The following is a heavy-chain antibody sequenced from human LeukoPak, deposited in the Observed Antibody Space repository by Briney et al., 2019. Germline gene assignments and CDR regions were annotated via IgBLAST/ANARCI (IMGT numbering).Heavy chain of an antibody. D-gene: IGHD2-8*01. J-gene: IGHJ3*02. CDR2: ISSSTSYI. CDR1: GFTFSNYE. Sequence: GGSLRLSCAASGFTFSNYEMNWVRQAPGKGLEWVSFISSSTSYISYADSVKGRFTISRDNAKSSLWLQMNSLRAEDTAVYYCARATNGRFDIWGQGTMVTVSS. V-gene: IGHV3-21*01. CDR3: ARATNGRFDI.